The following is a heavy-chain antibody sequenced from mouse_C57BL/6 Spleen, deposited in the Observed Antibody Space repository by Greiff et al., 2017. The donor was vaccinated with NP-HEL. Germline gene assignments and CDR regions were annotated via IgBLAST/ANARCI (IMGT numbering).Heavy chain of an antibody. CDR1: GFTFSSYA. CDR3: TRVQSSRSIYYGNFDY. CDR2: ISSGGDYI. V-gene: IGHV5-9-1*02. D-gene: IGHD2-1*01. J-gene: IGHJ2*01. Sequence: EVQLVESGEGLVKPGGSLKLSCAASGFTFSSYAMSWVRQTPEKRLEWVAYISSGGDYIYYADTVKGRFTISRDNARNTLYLQMSSLKSEDTAMYYCTRVQSSRSIYYGNFDYWGQGTTLTVSS.